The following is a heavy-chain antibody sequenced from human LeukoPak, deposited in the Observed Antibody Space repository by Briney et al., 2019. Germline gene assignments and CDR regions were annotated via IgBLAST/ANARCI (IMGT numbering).Heavy chain of an antibody. D-gene: IGHD3-10*01. V-gene: IGHV3-30*02. Sequence: GGSLRLSCAASGFTFSSYGMHWVRQAPGKGLEWVSFIRYDGSNKYYADSVKGRFTISRDNSKNTLYPQMNSLRPEDTAVYYCARVEAVYYYGSASPYSPYWGQGTLVTVSS. J-gene: IGHJ4*02. CDR3: ARVEAVYYYGSASPYSPY. CDR1: GFTFSSYG. CDR2: IRYDGSNK.